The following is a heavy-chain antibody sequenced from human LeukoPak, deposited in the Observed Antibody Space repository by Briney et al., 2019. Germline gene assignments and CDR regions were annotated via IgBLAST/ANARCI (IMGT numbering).Heavy chain of an antibody. J-gene: IGHJ6*03. CDR3: AGDPSGGSTWYYYVDV. Sequence: PGGSLRLSCEASGFSLGSYAMSWIRQAPGRGLEYIAYISRSSRAINYAESVRGRFTVSRDNARNSLYLQMNGLRAEDTAVYHCAGDPSGGSTWYYYVDVWGKGTTVTVSS. CDR2: ISRSSRAI. CDR1: GFSLGSYA. V-gene: IGHV3-48*04. D-gene: IGHD6-13*01.